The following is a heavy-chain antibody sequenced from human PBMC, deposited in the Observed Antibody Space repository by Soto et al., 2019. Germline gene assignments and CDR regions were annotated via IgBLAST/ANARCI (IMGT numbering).Heavy chain of an antibody. J-gene: IGHJ4*02. V-gene: IGHV3-30-3*01. CDR1: GFTFSSYA. Sequence: GGSLRLSCAASGFTFSSYAMHWVRQAPGKGLEWVAVISYDGSNKYYADSVKGRSTISRDNSKNTLYLQMNSLRAEDTAVYYCARARPTLTSKELLWFGELFGSHDYWGQGTLVTVSS. D-gene: IGHD3-10*01. CDR3: ARARPTLTSKELLWFGELFGSHDY. CDR2: ISYDGSNK.